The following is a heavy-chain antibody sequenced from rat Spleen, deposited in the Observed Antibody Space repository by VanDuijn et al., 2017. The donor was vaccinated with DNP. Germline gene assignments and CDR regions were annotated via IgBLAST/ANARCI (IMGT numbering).Heavy chain of an antibody. D-gene: IGHD1-11*01. CDR1: GFTFSNYD. CDR2: ISPSGDST. V-gene: IGHV5-25*01. Sequence: EVQLVESGGDLVQPGRSLKLSCAVSGFTFSNYDMAWVRQAPTKGLERVASISPSGDSTYCRDSVKGRFTVSRDNAKSILYLQIDSLKSEDTATYYCARRGLRRTLDAWGQGTSVTVSS. CDR3: ARRGLRRTLDA. J-gene: IGHJ4*01.